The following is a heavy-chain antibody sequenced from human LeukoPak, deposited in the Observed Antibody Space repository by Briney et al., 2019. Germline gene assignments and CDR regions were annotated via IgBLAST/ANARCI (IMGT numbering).Heavy chain of an antibody. CDR1: GFTFSNYG. CDR2: ISTTSSYI. J-gene: IGHJ6*02. CDR3: ARDRSGWSYYYYGMDV. V-gene: IGHV3-21*01. D-gene: IGHD6-19*01. Sequence: PGGSLRLSCAASGFTFSNYGMNWARQAPGKGLEWVSSISTTSSYIYYADSVKGRFTISRDNAKNSLYLQMNSLRAEDTAVYYCARDRSGWSYYYYGMDVWGQGTTVTVSS.